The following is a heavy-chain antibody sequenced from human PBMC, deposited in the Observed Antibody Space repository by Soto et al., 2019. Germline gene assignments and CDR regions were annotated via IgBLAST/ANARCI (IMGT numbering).Heavy chain of an antibody. CDR2: MNPNSGNT. CDR3: ARALGRAVTTTGY. Sequence: ASVKVSCKASGYTFTSYDINWVRQATGQGLEWMGWMNPNSGNTGYAQKFQGRVTKTRNTSISTAYMGLSSLRSEDTAVYYCARALGRAVTTTGYWGQGTLVTVSS. D-gene: IGHD4-4*01. V-gene: IGHV1-8*01. CDR1: GYTFTSYD. J-gene: IGHJ4*02.